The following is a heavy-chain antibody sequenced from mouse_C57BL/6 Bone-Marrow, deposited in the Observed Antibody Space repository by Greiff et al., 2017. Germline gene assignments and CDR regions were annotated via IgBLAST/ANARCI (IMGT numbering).Heavy chain of an antibody. CDR2: IYPGDGDT. J-gene: IGHJ2*01. CDR3: ARAGWLLGFDY. V-gene: IGHV1-80*01. Sequence: VQLQQSGAELVKPGASVKISCKASGYAFSSYWMNWVKQRPGKGLEWIGQIYPGDGDTNYNGKFKGKATLTADKSSSTAYMQLSSLTSEDSAVYFCARAGWLLGFDYWGQGTTLTVSS. CDR1: GYAFSSYW. D-gene: IGHD2-3*01.